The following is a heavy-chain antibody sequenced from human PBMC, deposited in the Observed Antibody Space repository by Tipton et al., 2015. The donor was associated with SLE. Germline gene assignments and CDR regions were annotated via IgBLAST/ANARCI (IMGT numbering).Heavy chain of an antibody. CDR3: ARSYSSGYPFDY. J-gene: IGHJ4*02. Sequence: LRLSCTVSGGSISSHYWSWIRQPPGKGLEWIGSIYYSGSTNYNPSLKSRVTISVDTSKNQFSLKLSSVTAADTAVYYCARSYSSGYPFDYWGQGTLVTVSS. V-gene: IGHV4-59*11. D-gene: IGHD3-22*01. CDR1: GGSISSHY. CDR2: IYYSGST.